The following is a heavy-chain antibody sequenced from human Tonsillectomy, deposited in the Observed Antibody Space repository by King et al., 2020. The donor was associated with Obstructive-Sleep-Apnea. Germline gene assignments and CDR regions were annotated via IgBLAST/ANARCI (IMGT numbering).Heavy chain of an antibody. V-gene: IGHV4-39*07. CDR2: FSYSGST. CDR1: GGSISSSRNY. D-gene: IGHD3-16*01. J-gene: IGHJ4*02. Sequence: LQLQGSGPGLVKPSETLSLTCAVSGGSISSSRNYWGWIRQPPGKGLEWIGSFSYSGSTYYNPSLKSRVTISVDTSKNQFSLKLRSVTAADTAVFYCARDWGQPDYWGQGTLVTVSS. CDR3: ARDWGQPDY.